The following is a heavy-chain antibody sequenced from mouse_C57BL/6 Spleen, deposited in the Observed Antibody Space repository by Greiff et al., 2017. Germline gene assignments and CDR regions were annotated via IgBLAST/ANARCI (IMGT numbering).Heavy chain of an antibody. V-gene: IGHV6-6*01. CDR2: IRNKANNHAT. D-gene: IGHD2-4*01. CDR1: GFTFSDAW. J-gene: IGHJ1*03. Sequence: EVHLVESGGGLVQPGGSMKLSCAASGFTFSDAWMDWVRQSPEKGLEWVAEIRNKANNHATYYAESVKGRFTISRDDSKSSVYLQMNSLRAEDTGIYYCTRYDYVDWYFDVWGTGTTVTVSS. CDR3: TRYDYVDWYFDV.